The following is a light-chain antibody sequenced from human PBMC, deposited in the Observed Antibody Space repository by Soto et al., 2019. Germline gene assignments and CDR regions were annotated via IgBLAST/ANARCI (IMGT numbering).Light chain of an antibody. V-gene: IGKV3-20*01. CDR1: QSVSSSY. CDR3: QQYGSPPPSGST. CDR2: GAS. Sequence: EIVLTQSPGTLSLSPGERATLSCRASQSVSSSYLAWYQQKPGQAPRLLIYGASSRATGIPDRFSGSGSGTDFTLTINRLEPDDFAVYYCQQYGSPPPSGSTFGQGTKLEIK. J-gene: IGKJ2*02.